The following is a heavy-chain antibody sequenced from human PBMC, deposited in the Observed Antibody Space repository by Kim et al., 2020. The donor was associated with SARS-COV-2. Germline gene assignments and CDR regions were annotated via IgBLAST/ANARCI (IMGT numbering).Heavy chain of an antibody. V-gene: IGHV3-23*01. CDR2: ISASDGST. CDR3: ATDDGLLYLH. J-gene: IGHJ4*02. D-gene: IGHD3-9*01. Sequence: GGSLRLSCAVSGFPFSNYAMSWVRQAPGKGIEWVSTISASDGSTYYADSVKGRFTISRDNSKNTLFLQLSSLRADDTAFYYCATDDGLLYLHWGQGVLGT. CDR1: GFPFSNYA.